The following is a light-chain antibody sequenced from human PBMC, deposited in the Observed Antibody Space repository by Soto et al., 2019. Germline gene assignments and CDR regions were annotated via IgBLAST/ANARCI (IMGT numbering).Light chain of an antibody. CDR2: GNN. V-gene: IGLV1-40*01. CDR1: SSNIGAPYD. CDR3: QSYDSSLSGVV. J-gene: IGLJ2*01. Sequence: QAVVTQPPSVSGAPGQRVTISCTGSSSNIGAPYDVHWYQQLPGTAPKLLIYGNNNRPSGVPDRFSGSKSGTSASLAITGLQAEDEADYYCQSYDSSLSGVVFGGGTKLTVL.